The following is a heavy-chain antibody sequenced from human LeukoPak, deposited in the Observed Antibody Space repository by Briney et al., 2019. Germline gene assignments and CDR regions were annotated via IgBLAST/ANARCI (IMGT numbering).Heavy chain of an antibody. V-gene: IGHV3-30*18. CDR3: AKCCPMEV. Sequence: GGSLRLSCAASGFTFSSYDIHWVRQAPGKGLEWVALISSDRGNTYFAHSVKGRFTISTDNSKNTLYLQMNSLRPVDTAVYYCAKCCPMEVWGQGTTVTVSS. CDR2: ISSDRGNT. J-gene: IGHJ6*02. D-gene: IGHD4/OR15-4a*01. CDR1: GFTFSSYD.